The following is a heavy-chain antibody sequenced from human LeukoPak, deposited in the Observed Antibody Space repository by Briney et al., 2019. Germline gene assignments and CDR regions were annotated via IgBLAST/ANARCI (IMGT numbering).Heavy chain of an antibody. Sequence: GGSLRLSCGASGFTFSSYGMHWVRQAPGKGLEWVAVIWYDGSNKYYADSVKGRFTISRDNSKNTLYLQMNSLRADDTAVYYCARSGDGDMDVCGKGTTVTVSS. CDR2: IWYDGSNK. D-gene: IGHD3-10*01. J-gene: IGHJ6*03. V-gene: IGHV3-33*01. CDR1: GFTFSSYG. CDR3: ARSGDGDMDV.